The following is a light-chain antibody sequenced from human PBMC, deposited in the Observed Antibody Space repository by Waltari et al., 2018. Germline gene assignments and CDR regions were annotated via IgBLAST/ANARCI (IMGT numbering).Light chain of an antibody. CDR2: GQE. CDR1: SFRRYY. J-gene: IGLJ3*02. CDR3: LSRDTPSTRV. V-gene: IGLV3-19*01. Sequence: SSEVTQDPHVSVALGQTVTITCRGDSFRRYYASWYRQRPGQAPVLVLYGQERPSGIPDRFSVSTSGDTAYLTITGAQAGDEADYYCLSRDTPSTRVFGGGTRLTVV.